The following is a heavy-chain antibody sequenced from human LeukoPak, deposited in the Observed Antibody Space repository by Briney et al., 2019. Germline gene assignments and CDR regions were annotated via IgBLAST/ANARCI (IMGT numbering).Heavy chain of an antibody. V-gene: IGHV4-34*01. D-gene: IGHD6-19*01. Sequence: ASETLSLTCAVYGGSFSGYYWSWIRQPPGKGLEWIGEINHSGSTNYNPSLKSRVTISVDTSKNQFSLKLSSVTAADTAVYYCARGVGAVADYYYYGMDVWGQGTTVTVSS. CDR2: INHSGST. CDR3: ARGVGAVADYYYYGMDV. CDR1: GGSFSGYY. J-gene: IGHJ6*02.